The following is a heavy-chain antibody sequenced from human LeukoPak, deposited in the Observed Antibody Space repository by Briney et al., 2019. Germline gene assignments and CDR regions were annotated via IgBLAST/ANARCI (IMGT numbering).Heavy chain of an antibody. CDR1: GFTFSSYT. CDR3: ARGVAVAGTRWYYFDY. Sequence: GGSLSLSCTVSGFTFSSYTMTWVRQAPGKGVEWVAVISYDGSNKYYADSVKGRFTISRDNSKNTLYLQMNSLRAEDTAVYYCARGVAVAGTRWYYFDYWGQGTMVTVSS. CDR2: ISYDGSNK. V-gene: IGHV3-30-3*01. J-gene: IGHJ4*02. D-gene: IGHD6-19*01.